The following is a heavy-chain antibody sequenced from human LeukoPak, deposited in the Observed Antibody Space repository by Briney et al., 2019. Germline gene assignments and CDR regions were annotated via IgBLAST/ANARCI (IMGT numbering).Heavy chain of an antibody. D-gene: IGHD3-16*01. CDR3: AKFAGKGYFDY. CDR1: GFTFNSYA. V-gene: IGHV3-30*18. Sequence: RFLRLSCAASGFTFNSYAMHWVRQAPGKGLEWVAIISKDGSNEHYADSVKGRFTVSRDNSKNTLYMQMNSLRVEDTAVYYCAKFAGKGYFDYWGQGTLVT. CDR2: ISKDGSNE. J-gene: IGHJ4*02.